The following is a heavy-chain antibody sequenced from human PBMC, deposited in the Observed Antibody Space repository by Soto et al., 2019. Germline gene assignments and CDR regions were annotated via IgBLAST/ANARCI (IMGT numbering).Heavy chain of an antibody. CDR1: GFTFSIYA. D-gene: IGHD4-17*01. Sequence: QVQLVESGGGVVQPGRSLRLSCAASGFTFSIYAMHWVRQAPGKGLEWVAVISYDGSNKYYADSVKGRFTISRDNSKNTLYLQMNSLRAEDTAVHYCASRHDYAEYDWFDPWGQGTLVTVSS. CDR3: ASRHDYAEYDWFDP. J-gene: IGHJ5*02. CDR2: ISYDGSNK. V-gene: IGHV3-30-3*01.